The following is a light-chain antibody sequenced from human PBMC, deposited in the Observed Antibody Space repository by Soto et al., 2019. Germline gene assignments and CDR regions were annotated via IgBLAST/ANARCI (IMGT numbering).Light chain of an antibody. Sequence: AIRMTQSPSSFSASTGDRVTITCRASQGISSYLAWYQQKPGKAPKLLIYAASTLQSGVPSRFNGSGSGTDFTLTISCLQSEDFATYYCQQYYSYPPSFTFGPGTKVDIK. CDR3: QQYYSYPPSFT. CDR2: AAS. CDR1: QGISSY. V-gene: IGKV1-8*01. J-gene: IGKJ3*01.